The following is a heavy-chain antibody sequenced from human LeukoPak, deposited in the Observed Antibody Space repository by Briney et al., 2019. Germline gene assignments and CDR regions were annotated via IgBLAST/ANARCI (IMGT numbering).Heavy chain of an antibody. V-gene: IGHV4-39*01. J-gene: IGHJ4*02. CDR2: IYYSGST. CDR3: AKGALGYCSSTSCYGDY. D-gene: IGHD2-2*01. CDR1: GGSISSSRYY. Sequence: SETLSCTCTVSGGSISSSRYYWGWIRQPPGKWLEGIGSIYYSGSTYYNPSLKSRVTISVDTSKNQFSLKLSSVTAADTAVYYCAKGALGYCSSTSCYGDYWGQGTLVTVSS.